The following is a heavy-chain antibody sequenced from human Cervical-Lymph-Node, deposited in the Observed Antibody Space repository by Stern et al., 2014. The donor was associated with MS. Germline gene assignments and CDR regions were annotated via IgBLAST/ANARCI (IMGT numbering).Heavy chain of an antibody. Sequence: QVQLQESGPGLVKPSETLSLTCTVSGGSVSSDAYYWSWIRQSPGKGLEWIGYIYHSGSSSYNPSHKSRVTMSVDTSKNQFSLRLTSVTAADTAVYYCGKQVREWGRGTLVTVSS. J-gene: IGHJ4*02. CDR1: GGSVSSDAYY. CDR2: IYHSGSS. CDR3: GKQVRE. V-gene: IGHV4-61*08.